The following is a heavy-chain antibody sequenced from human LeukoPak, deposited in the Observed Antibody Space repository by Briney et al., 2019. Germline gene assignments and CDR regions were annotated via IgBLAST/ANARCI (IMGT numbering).Heavy chain of an antibody. V-gene: IGHV3-48*03. Sequence: PGGSLRLSCAASGFTFSSYGINWVRQAPGKGLEWVGYISNSGRTKYYAHSVKGRFTISTDTAKDSLYLEMDSLRSEDTAVYYCARSRRSLEEFDYWGQGHLVTVTS. CDR2: ISNSGRTK. CDR3: ARSRRSLEEFDY. D-gene: IGHD6-6*01. J-gene: IGHJ4*02. CDR1: GFTFSSYG.